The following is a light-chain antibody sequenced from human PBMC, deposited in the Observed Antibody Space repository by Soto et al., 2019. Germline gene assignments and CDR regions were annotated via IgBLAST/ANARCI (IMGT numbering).Light chain of an antibody. CDR2: GAS. CDR1: QNIGSN. V-gene: IGKV3-15*01. J-gene: IGKJ2*01. CDR3: QQYNNWPPYT. Sequence: EVVMTQSPATLSSSPGERVILSCRASQNIGSNLAWYQQRPGQAPRCLMYGASTRATETPARFCGSGSATAFTLTISSLQAQDVAVYYYQQYNNWPPYTFGQGTKLEIK.